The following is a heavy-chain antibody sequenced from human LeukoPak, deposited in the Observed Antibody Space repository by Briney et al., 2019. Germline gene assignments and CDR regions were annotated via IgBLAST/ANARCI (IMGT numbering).Heavy chain of an antibody. CDR2: ISAYNGNT. CDR1: GYTFTSYG. J-gene: IGHJ6*03. V-gene: IGHV1-18*01. CDR3: ARDLNSGWYGNYYYYYYMDV. D-gene: IGHD6-19*01. Sequence: ASVKVSCKASGYTFTSYGISWVRQAPGQGLEWMGWISAYNGNTNYAQKLQGRVTMTTDTSTSTAYMELRSLRSDDTAVYYCARDLNSGWYGNYYYYYYMDVWGKGTTVTISS.